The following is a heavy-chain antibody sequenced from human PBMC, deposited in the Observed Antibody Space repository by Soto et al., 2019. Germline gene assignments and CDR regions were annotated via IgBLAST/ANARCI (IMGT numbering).Heavy chain of an antibody. J-gene: IGHJ4*02. CDR3: ATGRYGDY. V-gene: IGHV1-18*01. CDR2: ISAHNGNT. Sequence: QVHLVQSGAEVKKSGASVKVSCKGSGYDFTTYGITWVRQAPGQGLEWMGWISAHNGNTDYAQKLQGRVTVTRDTSTSTAYMELRSLRSDDTAVYYGATGRYGDYWGQGALVTVSS. CDR1: GYDFTTYG. D-gene: IGHD1-1*01.